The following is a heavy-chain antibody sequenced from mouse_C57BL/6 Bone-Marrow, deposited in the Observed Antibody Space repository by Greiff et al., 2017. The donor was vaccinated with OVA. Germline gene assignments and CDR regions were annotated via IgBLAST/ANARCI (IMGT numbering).Heavy chain of an antibody. D-gene: IGHD3-1*01. V-gene: IGHV1-63*01. CDR3: ARWGGLLFDY. CDR1: GYTFTNYW. J-gene: IGHJ2*01. Sequence: QVHVKQSGAELVRPGTSVKMSCKASGYTFTNYWIGWAKQRPGHGLEWIGDIYPGGGYTNYNEKFKGKATLTADKSSSTAYMQFSSLTSEDSAIYYRARWGGLLFDYWGQGTTLTVSS. CDR2: IYPGGGYT.